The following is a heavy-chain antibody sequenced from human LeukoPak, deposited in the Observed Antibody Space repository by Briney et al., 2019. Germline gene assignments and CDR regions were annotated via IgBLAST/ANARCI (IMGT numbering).Heavy chain of an antibody. J-gene: IGHJ4*02. CDR2: INPNSGDT. CDR1: GYTLTDYY. CDR3: AREEQYNNFFDY. Sequence: ASVKVSCKASGYTLTDYYIHWVRQAPGQGLVWMGWINPNSGDTTYAQKFQGRLTMTRDTSISSAYMDLSRLNSDDTAVYFCAREEQYNNFFDYWGQGTLVTVSS. V-gene: IGHV1-2*02. D-gene: IGHD1/OR15-1a*01.